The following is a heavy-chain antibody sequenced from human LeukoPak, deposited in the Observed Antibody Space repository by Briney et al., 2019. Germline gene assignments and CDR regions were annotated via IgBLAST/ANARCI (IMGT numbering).Heavy chain of an antibody. V-gene: IGHV1-18*01. CDR1: GYTFTSYG. Sequence: ASVKVSCKASGYTFTSYGISWVRQAPGQGPEWMGWISAYNGNTNYAQKLQGRVTMTTDTSTSTAYMELRSLRSDDTAVYYCARDARIAVSYYFDYWGQGTLVTVSS. CDR3: ARDARIAVSYYFDY. D-gene: IGHD6-19*01. CDR2: ISAYNGNT. J-gene: IGHJ4*02.